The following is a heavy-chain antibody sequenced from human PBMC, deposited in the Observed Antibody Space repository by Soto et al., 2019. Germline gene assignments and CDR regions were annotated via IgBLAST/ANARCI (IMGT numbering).Heavy chain of an antibody. Sequence: PSETLSLTCTVSGGSISSSSYYWGWIRQPPGKGLEWIGSIYYSGSTYYNPSLKSRVTISVDTSKNQFSLKLSSVTAADTAVYYCARAFKIFTQNWFDPWGQGTLVTVSS. CDR1: GGSISSSSYY. V-gene: IGHV4-39*01. CDR2: IYYSGST. D-gene: IGHD2-15*01. J-gene: IGHJ5*02. CDR3: ARAFKIFTQNWFDP.